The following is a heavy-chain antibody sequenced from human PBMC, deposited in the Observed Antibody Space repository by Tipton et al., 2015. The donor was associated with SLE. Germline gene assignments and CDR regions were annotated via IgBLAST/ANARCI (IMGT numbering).Heavy chain of an antibody. J-gene: IGHJ6*03. V-gene: IGHV3-21*01. CDR3: ARDACSSTSCYGYYYMDV. CDR1: GFTFSSYS. CDR2: ISSSSSYI. D-gene: IGHD2-2*01. Sequence: LSLTCAASGFTFSSYSMNWVRQAPGKGLEWVSSISSSSSYIYYADSVKGRFTISRDNAKNSLYLQMNSLRAEDTAVYYCARDACSSTSCYGYYYMDVWGKGTTVTVSS.